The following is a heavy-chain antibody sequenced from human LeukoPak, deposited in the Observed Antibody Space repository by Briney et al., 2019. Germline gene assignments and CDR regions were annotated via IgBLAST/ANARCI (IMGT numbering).Heavy chain of an antibody. CDR3: ARVGGRYSPLGY. V-gene: IGHV3-48*03. Sequence: GSLRLSCAASGFTFSSYEMNWVRQAPGKGLEWVSYVSSSGSTIYYADSVKGRFTISRDNAKNSLYLQMNSLRAEDTAVYYCARVGGRYSPLGYWGQGTLVTVSS. D-gene: IGHD3-16*02. CDR1: GFTFSSYE. CDR2: VSSSGSTI. J-gene: IGHJ4*02.